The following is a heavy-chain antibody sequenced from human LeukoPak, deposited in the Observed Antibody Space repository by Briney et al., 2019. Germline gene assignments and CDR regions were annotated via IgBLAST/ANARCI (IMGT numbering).Heavy chain of an antibody. J-gene: IGHJ3*02. V-gene: IGHV3-66*01. CDR3: ARGGGEDAFDI. D-gene: IGHD3-16*01. CDR1: ILTVSSNY. Sequence: GGSLRLSCAASILTVSSNYLSWVRQAPGKGLEWVSVIYSGGSTYYADSVRGRFTISRDNSKNTLYLQMNSLRAEDAAVYYCARGGGEDAFDIWGQGTMVTASS. CDR2: IYSGGST.